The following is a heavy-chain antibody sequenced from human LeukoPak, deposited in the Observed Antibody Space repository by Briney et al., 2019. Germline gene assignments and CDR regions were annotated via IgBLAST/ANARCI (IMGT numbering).Heavy chain of an antibody. CDR2: ISYDGSNK. CDR1: GFXXXSYA. Sequence: LXLSXXXSGFXXXSYAMHWVRQAPGKGLEWVAVISYDGSNKYYADSVKGRFTISRDNSKNTLYLQMNSLRAEDTAVYYCARARETETYYGMDVWGQGTTVTVSS. J-gene: IGHJ6*02. V-gene: IGHV3-30-3*01. CDR3: ARARETETYYGMDV. D-gene: IGHD5-24*01.